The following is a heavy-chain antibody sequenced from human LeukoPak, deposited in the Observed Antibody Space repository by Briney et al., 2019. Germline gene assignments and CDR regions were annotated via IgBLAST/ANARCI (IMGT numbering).Heavy chain of an antibody. D-gene: IGHD2-2*01. CDR3: ARQSRYQLLFVEYYYYYMDV. J-gene: IGHJ6*03. CDR2: IYPGDSDT. Sequence: GESLKISCKGSGYSFTSYWIGWARQMPGKGLEWMGIIYPGDSDTRYSPSFQGQVTISADKSISTAYLQWSSLKASDTAMYYCARQSRYQLLFVEYYYYYMDVWGKGTTVTVSS. V-gene: IGHV5-51*01. CDR1: GYSFTSYW.